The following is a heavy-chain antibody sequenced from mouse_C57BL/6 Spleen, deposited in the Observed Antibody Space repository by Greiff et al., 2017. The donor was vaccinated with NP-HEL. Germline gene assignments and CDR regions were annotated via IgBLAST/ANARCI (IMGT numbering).Heavy chain of an antibody. V-gene: IGHV1-54*01. J-gene: IGHJ3*01. CDR3: ARSAVVAKEFAY. CDR2: INPGSGGT. Sequence: VQLQESGAELVRPGTSVKVSCKASGYAFTNYLIEWVKQRPGQGLEWIGVINPGSGGTHYNEKFKGKATLTADKSSSTAYMQLSSLTSEDSAVYFCARSAVVAKEFAYWGQGTLVTVSA. CDR1: GYAFTNYL. D-gene: IGHD1-1*01.